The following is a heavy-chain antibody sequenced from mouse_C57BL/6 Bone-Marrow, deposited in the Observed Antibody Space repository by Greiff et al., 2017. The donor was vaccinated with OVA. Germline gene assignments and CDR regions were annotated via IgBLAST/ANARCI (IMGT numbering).Heavy chain of an antibody. J-gene: IGHJ3*01. CDR3: AERDYYGSSSFAY. Sequence: VQLQQSGAELARPGASVKLSCKASGYTFTSYGISWVKQRTGQGLEWIGEIYPRSGNTYYTEKFKGKGTLTADKSSSTAYMELLCLTSEDSAVDFCAERDYYGSSSFAYWGQGTLVTVSA. CDR2: IYPRSGNT. V-gene: IGHV1-81*01. CDR1: GYTFTSYG. D-gene: IGHD1-1*01.